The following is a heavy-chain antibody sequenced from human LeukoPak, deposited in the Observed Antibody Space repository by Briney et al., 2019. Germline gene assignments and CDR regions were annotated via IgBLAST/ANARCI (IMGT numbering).Heavy chain of an antibody. V-gene: IGHV3-7*01. D-gene: IGHD6-19*01. CDR1: GFTFSSYW. CDR2: IKQDGSEI. CDR3: AAGISSGWYFGW. J-gene: IGHJ4*02. Sequence: PGGSLRLSCAASGFTFSSYWMSWVRQAPGKGLEWVANIKQDGSEIHYVDSVKGRFTISRDNAKNSLYLQMNSLRAEDTAVYYCAAGISSGWYFGWWGQGTLVTVSS.